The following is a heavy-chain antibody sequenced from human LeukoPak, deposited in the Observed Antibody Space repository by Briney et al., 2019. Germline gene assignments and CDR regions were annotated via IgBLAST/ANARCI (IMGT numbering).Heavy chain of an antibody. D-gene: IGHD3-22*01. Sequence: PGRSLRLSCAASGFTFSSYGMHWVRQAPGKGLEWVAVIWYVGSNKYYADSVKGRFTISRDNSKNTLYLQMNSLRAEDTAVYYCAKGRDYYDKIDEFDYWGQGTLVTVSS. CDR2: IWYVGSNK. J-gene: IGHJ4*02. V-gene: IGHV3-33*06. CDR3: AKGRDYYDKIDEFDY. CDR1: GFTFSSYG.